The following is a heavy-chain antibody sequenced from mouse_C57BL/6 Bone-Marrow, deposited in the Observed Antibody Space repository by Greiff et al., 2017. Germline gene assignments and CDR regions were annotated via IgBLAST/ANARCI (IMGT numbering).Heavy chain of an antibody. Sequence: VQLQQSGAELVRPGASVKLSCTASGFNIKDDYMHWVKQRPEQGLEWIGWIDPENGDTEYASKFQGKATITADASSGTAYLQLSSLTSEDTAVYYCTTGGDGAPRGRGTLVTVSA. D-gene: IGHD3-3*01. CDR1: GFNIKDDY. CDR3: TTGGDGAP. V-gene: IGHV14-4*01. J-gene: IGHJ3*01. CDR2: IDPENGDT.